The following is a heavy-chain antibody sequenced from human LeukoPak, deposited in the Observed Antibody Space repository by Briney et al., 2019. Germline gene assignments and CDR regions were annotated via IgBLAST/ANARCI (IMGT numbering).Heavy chain of an antibody. J-gene: IGHJ6*03. CDR2: INPSGGST. V-gene: IGHV1-46*01. CDR3: ARRSIVVVVAATGPMGYYYMDV. D-gene: IGHD2-15*01. CDR1: GYTFTSYY. Sequence: ASVKVSCKASGYTFTSYYMHWVRQAPGQGLEWMGIINPSGGSTSYAQKFQGRVTMTRDMSTSTVYMELSSLRSEDTAVYYCARRSIVVVVAATGPMGYYYMDVWGKGTTVTVSS.